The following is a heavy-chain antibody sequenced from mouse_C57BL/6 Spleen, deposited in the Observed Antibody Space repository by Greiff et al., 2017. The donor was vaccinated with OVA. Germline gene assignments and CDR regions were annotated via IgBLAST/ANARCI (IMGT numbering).Heavy chain of an antibody. J-gene: IGHJ4*01. D-gene: IGHD2-5*01. CDR2: IDPSDSYT. CDR3: ARRYSNYIYAMDY. CDR1: GYTFTSYW. Sequence: QVQLQQPGAELVMPGASVKLSCKASGYTFTSYWMHWVKQRPGQGLEWIGEIDPSDSYTNYNQKFKGKSTLTVDKSSSTAYMQRSSLTSEDSAVYYCARRYSNYIYAMDYWGQGTSVTVSS. V-gene: IGHV1-69*01.